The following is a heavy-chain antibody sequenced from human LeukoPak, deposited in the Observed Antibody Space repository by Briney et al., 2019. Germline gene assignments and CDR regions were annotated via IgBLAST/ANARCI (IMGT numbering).Heavy chain of an antibody. CDR3: AKDPNGDYIGAFDN. D-gene: IGHD2-8*01. V-gene: IGHV3-23*01. CDR1: RFTLSTYA. CDR2: ITSGGAA. J-gene: IGHJ3*02. Sequence: GGSLRLSCVASRFTLSTYAMTWVRQAPGKGLEWVSSITSGGAAYYADSVKGRFTISRDNSKNTLYLQMNSLRAEDTAIYYCAKDPNGDYIGAFDNWDRGQWSPSPQ.